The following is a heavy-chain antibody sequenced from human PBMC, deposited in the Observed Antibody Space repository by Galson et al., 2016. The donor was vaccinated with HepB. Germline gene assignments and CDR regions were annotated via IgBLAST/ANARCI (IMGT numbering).Heavy chain of an antibody. D-gene: IGHD2-2*01. CDR1: GFTFSSYA. J-gene: IGHJ3*02. CDR3: AKDRASVPDAFDI. Sequence: SLRLSCAASGFTFSSYAMNWVRQAPGKGLEWVSIISGSSSSIYYADSMKGRFTVSRDNSKNTLFLQMNSLRAEDTAVYYCAKDRASVPDAFDIWGQGTVVTVSS. CDR2: ISGSSSSI. V-gene: IGHV3-23*01.